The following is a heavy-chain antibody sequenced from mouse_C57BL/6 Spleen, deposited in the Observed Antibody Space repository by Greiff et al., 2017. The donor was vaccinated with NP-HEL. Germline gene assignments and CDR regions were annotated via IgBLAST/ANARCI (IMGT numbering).Heavy chain of an antibody. D-gene: IGHD1-1*01. CDR3: TRSYYYGSSLFYYFDY. CDR1: GYTFTDYE. CDR2: IDPETGGT. J-gene: IGHJ2*01. V-gene: IGHV1-15*01. Sequence: VQVVESGAELVRPGASVTLSCKASGYTFTDYEMHWVKQTPVHGLEWIGAIDPETGGTAYNQKFKGKAILTADKSSSTAYMELRSLTSEDSAVYYCTRSYYYGSSLFYYFDYWGQGTTRTVSS.